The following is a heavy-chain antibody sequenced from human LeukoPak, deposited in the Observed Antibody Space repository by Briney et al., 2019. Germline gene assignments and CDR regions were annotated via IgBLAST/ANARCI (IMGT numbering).Heavy chain of an antibody. CDR1: GGSISSYY. CDR2: IYYTGST. CDR3: ARVPAAHSVNWFDP. Sequence: SETLSLTCTVSGGSISSYYWSWIRQPPGKGLEWIGYIYYTGSTSYNPSLKSRVTISLDTSKNQFSLQLSSATAADTAVYYCARVPAAHSVNWFDPWGQGTLVTVSS. J-gene: IGHJ5*02. D-gene: IGHD2-2*01. V-gene: IGHV4-59*01.